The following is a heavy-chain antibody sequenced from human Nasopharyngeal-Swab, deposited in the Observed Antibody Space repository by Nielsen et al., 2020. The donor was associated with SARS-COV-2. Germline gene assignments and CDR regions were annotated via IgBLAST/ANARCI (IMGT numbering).Heavy chain of an antibody. D-gene: IGHD3-10*01. CDR2: VSGSYSGI. J-gene: IGHJ4*02. V-gene: IGHV3-11*01. Sequence: GESLKISCAASGFTFSDYTMGWIRQAPGKGLEYISSVSGSYSGIYYADSLQGRLTISRDNAKNSLYLPMNSLTAEDTAVYYCARAVELWSNPSYFDSWGQGTLVTVSS. CDR3: ARAVELWSNPSYFDS. CDR1: GFTFSDYT.